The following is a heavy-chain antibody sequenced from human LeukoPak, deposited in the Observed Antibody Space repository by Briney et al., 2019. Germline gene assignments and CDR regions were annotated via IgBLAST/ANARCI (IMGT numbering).Heavy chain of an antibody. CDR2: IYYSGNT. Sequence: SETLSLTCTVSGGSISSSSYYWGWIRQPPDKGLEWIGSIYYSGNTHYNPSLKSRVTISVDTSKNQFSLELSSVTAADTAVYYCARGKWEPSFDYWGQGTLVTVSS. CDR3: ARGKWEPSFDY. J-gene: IGHJ4*02. D-gene: IGHD1-26*01. V-gene: IGHV4-39*07. CDR1: GGSISSSSYY.